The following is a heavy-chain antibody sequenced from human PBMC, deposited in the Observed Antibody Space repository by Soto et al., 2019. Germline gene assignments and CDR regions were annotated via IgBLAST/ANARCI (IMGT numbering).Heavy chain of an antibody. CDR1: GGSVSSGSYY. D-gene: IGHD3-3*02. J-gene: IGHJ5*02. V-gene: IGHV4-61*01. CDR2: IYYSGST. CDR3: AASLEWLDNWFDP. Sequence: SETLSLTCTVSGGSVSSGSYYWSWIRQPPGKGLEWIGYIYYSGSTNYNPSLKSRVTISVDPSKNQFSLKLRSVTAADMAVYYGAASLEWLDNWFDPWGQGTLVTVSS.